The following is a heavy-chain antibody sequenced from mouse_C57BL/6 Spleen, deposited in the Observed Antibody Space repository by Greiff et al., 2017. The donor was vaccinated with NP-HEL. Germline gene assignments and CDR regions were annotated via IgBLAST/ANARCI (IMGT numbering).Heavy chain of an antibody. D-gene: IGHD2-10*01. Sequence: VQLKESGAELVRPGASVKLSCTASGFNIKDDYMHWVKQRPEQGLEWIGWIDPENGDTEYASKFQGKATITADTSSNTAYLQLSSLTSEDTAVYYCTPPYYGNAWFAYWGQGTLVTVSA. V-gene: IGHV14-4*01. CDR2: IDPENGDT. CDR3: TPPYYGNAWFAY. J-gene: IGHJ3*01. CDR1: GFNIKDDY.